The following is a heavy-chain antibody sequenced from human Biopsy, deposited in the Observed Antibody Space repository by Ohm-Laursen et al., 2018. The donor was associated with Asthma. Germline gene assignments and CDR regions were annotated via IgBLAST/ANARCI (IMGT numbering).Heavy chain of an antibody. CDR2: ISSSSSTI. V-gene: IGHV3-48*02. CDR1: GFTFSSYG. D-gene: IGHD5-18*01. Sequence: SLRLSCAASGFTFSSYGMHWVRQAPGKGLEWVSYISSSSSTIYYADSVKGRFTISRDNAKNSLYLQTNSLRDEDTAVYYCARFKRGYSYGYAGVFDYWGQGTLVTVSS. J-gene: IGHJ4*02. CDR3: ARFKRGYSYGYAGVFDY.